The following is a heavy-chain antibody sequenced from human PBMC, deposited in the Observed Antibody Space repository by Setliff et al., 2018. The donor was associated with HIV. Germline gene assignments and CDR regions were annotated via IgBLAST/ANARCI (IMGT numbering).Heavy chain of an antibody. D-gene: IGHD3-10*01. V-gene: IGHV4-34*01. CDR1: GGSFSGYY. CDR3: ARVRGRYYYHYAMDV. CDR2: INDNGST. J-gene: IGHJ6*02. Sequence: SETLSLTCAVYGGSFSGYYWSWIRQPPGKGLEWIGEINDNGSTNYNPSLKSRVTVSVDTSKNQFSLKLSSVTAADTAVYYCARVRGRYYYHYAMDVWGQGTTVTVSS.